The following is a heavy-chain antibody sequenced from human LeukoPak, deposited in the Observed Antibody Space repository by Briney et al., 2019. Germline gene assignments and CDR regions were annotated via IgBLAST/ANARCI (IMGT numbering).Heavy chain of an antibody. J-gene: IGHJ4*02. Sequence: GGSLRLFCAVSGFTVSGDYMSWLRQAPGRGLEWVSVIYADFDNTDYADSVRGRFTISRDSSKNTLYLHMNSLRVEDTATYFCARALNRHIGAFEYWGQGALVTVSS. D-gene: IGHD4/OR15-4a*01. CDR1: GFTVSGDY. V-gene: IGHV3-53*01. CDR3: ARALNRHIGAFEY. CDR2: IYADFDNT.